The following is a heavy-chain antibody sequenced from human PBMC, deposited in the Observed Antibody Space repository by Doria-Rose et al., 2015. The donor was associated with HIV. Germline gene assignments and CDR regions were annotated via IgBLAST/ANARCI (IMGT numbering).Heavy chain of an antibody. D-gene: IGHD3-3*01. CDR3: ARMGSYRELDY. CDR2: TYYTGTS. J-gene: IGHJ4*02. CDR1: VSSRGYY. Sequence: VSSRGYYWNWIRQVPGKGLESLGYTYYTGTSDYSPSLKSQLNMAVDTSKNQFSLKLSFVTVAGTAVYYCARMGSYRELDYWGQGALVIVSA. V-gene: IGHV4-31*01.